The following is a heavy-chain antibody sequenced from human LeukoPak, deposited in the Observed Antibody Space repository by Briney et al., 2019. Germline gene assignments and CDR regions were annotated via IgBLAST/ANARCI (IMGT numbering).Heavy chain of an antibody. D-gene: IGHD5-18*01. V-gene: IGHV3-48*03. Sequence: PGGSLRLSCAASGFTFSSYEMHWVRQAPGKGLEWISYISSSGSTIYYADSVKGRFTISRDNGKNSLYLQMNSLRAEDTAVYYCARVHDNTAMVDIEYWGQGTLVTVSS. CDR2: ISSSGSTI. CDR3: ARVHDNTAMVDIEY. J-gene: IGHJ4*02. CDR1: GFTFSSYE.